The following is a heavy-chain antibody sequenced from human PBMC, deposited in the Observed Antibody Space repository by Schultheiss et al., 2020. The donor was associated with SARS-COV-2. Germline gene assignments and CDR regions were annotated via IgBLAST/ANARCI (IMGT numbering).Heavy chain of an antibody. V-gene: IGHV3-30*06. D-gene: IGHD6-13*01. J-gene: IGHJ4*02. CDR3: ARGYSSSLY. CDR1: GFTFSSYG. CDR2: ISYDGSNK. Sequence: GGSLRLSCAASGFTFSSYGMHWVRQAPGKGLEWVAVISYDGSNKYYADSVKGRFTISRDNSKNTLYLQMNSLRAEDTAVYYCARGYSSSLYWGQGTLVTVSS.